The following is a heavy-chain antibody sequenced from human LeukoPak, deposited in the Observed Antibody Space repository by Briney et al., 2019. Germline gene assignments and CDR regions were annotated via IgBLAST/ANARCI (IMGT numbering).Heavy chain of an antibody. Sequence: GESLKISCKGSGYNFTNYWIGWVRQMPGKGLEWMGIIYPGDSDTTYSPSFQGQVTISADKSISTAYLQWSSLKASDTAMYYCAARAPYAFDIWGQGTMVTVSS. CDR2: IYPGDSDT. V-gene: IGHV5-51*01. CDR3: AARAPYAFDI. J-gene: IGHJ3*02. CDR1: GYNFTNYW.